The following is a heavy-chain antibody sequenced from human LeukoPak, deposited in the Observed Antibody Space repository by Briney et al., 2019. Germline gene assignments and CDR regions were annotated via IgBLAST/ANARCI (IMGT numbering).Heavy chain of an antibody. J-gene: IGHJ4*01. CDR3: AKDRSAIDPFYFDL. CDR2: ISGSGQKT. CDR1: GFTFSNCA. V-gene: IGHV3-23*01. Sequence: PGGSLEISCAAPGFTFSNCAMNWVRQTPGKGLEWVSGISGSGQKTFYADSVKGRFTTSRDNVKQMVFLQMDNVRADDTAIYYCAKDRSAIDPFYFDLWGHGILVPVSS. D-gene: IGHD6-25*01.